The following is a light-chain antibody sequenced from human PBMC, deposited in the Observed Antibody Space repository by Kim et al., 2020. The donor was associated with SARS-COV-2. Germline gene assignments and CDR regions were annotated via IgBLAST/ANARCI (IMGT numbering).Light chain of an antibody. CDR2: KAS. V-gene: IGKV1-5*03. Sequence: DIQMTQSPSTLSASVGDRVTITCRASESINSWLSWFQQKPGKAPKLLIYKASNLQSGVPSRFSGSRSGTEFTLTISGLQPVDFATYYCQQYNNYWAFGEGTKVDIK. CDR3: QQYNNYWA. J-gene: IGKJ1*01. CDR1: ESINSW.